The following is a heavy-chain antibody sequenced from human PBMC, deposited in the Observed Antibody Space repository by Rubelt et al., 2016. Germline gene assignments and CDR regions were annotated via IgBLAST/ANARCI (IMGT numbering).Heavy chain of an antibody. CDR3: ARGDD. V-gene: IGHV1-46*01. CDR2: INPSGGSP. J-gene: IGHJ4*02. CDR1: GYTFSAYY. Sequence: QVQLVQSGAEVKKPGASVKVSCMAAGYTFSAYYMHWVRQAPGQGLEWMGLINPSGGSPSYAQNFQGRVNMTRDMSTSTVYMERSSRRSDETAVDYCARGDDWGQGTLVSVSS.